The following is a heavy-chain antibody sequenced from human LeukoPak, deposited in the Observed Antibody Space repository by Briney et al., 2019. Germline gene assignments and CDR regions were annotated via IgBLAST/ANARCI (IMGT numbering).Heavy chain of an antibody. Sequence: KPSETLSLTCAVFGVSFTDYFWTWVRQSPGKGLEWLGEINDYTGNTNYNPSLNSRVSISLEKSKNQFSLELRSVTAADTAVYYCARGRIAKIVVVHSFHYGMDVWGQGTTVTVSS. CDR1: GVSFTDYF. J-gene: IGHJ6*02. D-gene: IGHD3-22*01. CDR3: ARGRIAKIVVVHSFHYGMDV. V-gene: IGHV4-34*01. CDR2: INDYTGNT.